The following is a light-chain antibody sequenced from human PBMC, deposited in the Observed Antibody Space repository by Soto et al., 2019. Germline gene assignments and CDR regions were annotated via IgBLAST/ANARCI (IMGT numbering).Light chain of an antibody. J-gene: IGLJ2*01. V-gene: IGLV2-23*01. CDR2: EGS. Sequence: QSALTQPASVSGSPGQSITISCTGTSSDVGSYNLVSWYQQHPGKAPRLMIYEGSKRPSGISNRFSGSKSGNTASLTLSGLQAEDEADYYCCSYAGNWRVVFGGGTKLTVL. CDR1: SSDVGSYNL. CDR3: CSYAGNWRVV.